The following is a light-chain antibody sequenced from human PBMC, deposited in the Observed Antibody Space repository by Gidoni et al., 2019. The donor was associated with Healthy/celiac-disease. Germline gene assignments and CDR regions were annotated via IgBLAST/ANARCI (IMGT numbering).Light chain of an antibody. J-gene: IGKJ1*01. V-gene: IGKV4-1*01. CDR3: QQYYSTPRT. CDR2: WAA. CDR1: QSVLYSSNNKNY. Sequence: DIVMTQSPDSLAVSLGERATINCKSSQSVLYSSNNKNYLAWYQQKPGQPPKLLIYWAAPRESGLPDRFSGSGSGTDFTLTISSLQAEDVAVYYCQQYYSTPRTFGQXTKVEIK.